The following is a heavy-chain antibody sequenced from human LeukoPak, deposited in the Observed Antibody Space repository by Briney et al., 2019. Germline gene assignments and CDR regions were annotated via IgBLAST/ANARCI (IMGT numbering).Heavy chain of an antibody. V-gene: IGHV4-39*07. Sequence: SETLSLTCTVSGGSISSSSYYWGWIRQPPGKGLEWIGSIYYSGSTYYNPSLKSRVTISVDTSKNQFSLKLSSVTAADTAVYYCAGIWFGEYEYNWFDPWGQGTLVTVSS. D-gene: IGHD3-10*01. J-gene: IGHJ5*02. CDR3: AGIWFGEYEYNWFDP. CDR2: IYYSGST. CDR1: GGSISSSSYY.